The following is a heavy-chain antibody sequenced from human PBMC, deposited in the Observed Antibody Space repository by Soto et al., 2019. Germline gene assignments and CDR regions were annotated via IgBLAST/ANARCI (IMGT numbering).Heavy chain of an antibody. J-gene: IGHJ4*02. CDR1: GYSISSGYY. V-gene: IGHV4-38-2*01. Sequence: SETLSLTCAVSGYSISSGYYWGWIRQPPGKGLEWIGSIYHSGSTYYNPSLKSRVTISVDTSKNQFSLKLSSVTAADTAVYYCARAEYCTNGVCYTWDYWGQGTLVTVSS. CDR2: IYHSGST. D-gene: IGHD2-8*01. CDR3: ARAEYCTNGVCYTWDY.